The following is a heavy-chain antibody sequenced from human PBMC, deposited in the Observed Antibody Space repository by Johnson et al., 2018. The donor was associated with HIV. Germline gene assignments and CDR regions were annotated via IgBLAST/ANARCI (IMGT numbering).Heavy chain of an antibody. J-gene: IGHJ3*01. CDR2: IHYDGTNK. V-gene: IGHV3-30*02. D-gene: IGHD4-23*01. CDR3: ARGRPWGWELRRDAFDV. CDR1: GFTFSDYG. Sequence: MQLVESGGGLVKPGGSLRLSCAASGFTFSDYGMHWVRQAPGKGLEWVSFIHYDGTNKYSPDSVKGRFTISRDHSKNTVYLQMNRLRPEDTAVYYCARGRPWGWELRRDAFDVWGQGTMVTVSS.